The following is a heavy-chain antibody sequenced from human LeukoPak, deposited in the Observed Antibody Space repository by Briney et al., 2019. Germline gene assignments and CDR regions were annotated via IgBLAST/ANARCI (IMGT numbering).Heavy chain of an antibody. D-gene: IGHD6-6*01. CDR3: ARDPYTSSSGRDYYYYMDV. Sequence: PGGSLRLSCAASGFDLNTYEMNWVRQAPGKGLEWVSVIYSSGSTYYADSVKGRFTISRDNSKNTLYLQMNSLRAEDTAVYYCARDPYTSSSGRDYYYYMDVWGKGTTVTVSS. CDR1: GFDLNTYE. CDR2: IYSSGST. V-gene: IGHV3-53*01. J-gene: IGHJ6*03.